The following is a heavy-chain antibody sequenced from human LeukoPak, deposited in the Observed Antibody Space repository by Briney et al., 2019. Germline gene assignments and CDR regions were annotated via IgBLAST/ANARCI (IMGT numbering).Heavy chain of an antibody. CDR1: GGTFSSYA. CDR2: IIPIFGTA. D-gene: IGHD2-15*01. CDR3: ARDRRFVVVVAATQPGMDV. V-gene: IGHV1-69*13. J-gene: IGHJ6*02. Sequence: SVKVSCKAPGGTFSSYAISWVRQAPGQGLEWMGGIIPIFGTANYAQKFQGRVTITADESTSTAYMELSSLRSEDMAVYYCARDRRFVVVVAATQPGMDVWGQGTTVTVSS.